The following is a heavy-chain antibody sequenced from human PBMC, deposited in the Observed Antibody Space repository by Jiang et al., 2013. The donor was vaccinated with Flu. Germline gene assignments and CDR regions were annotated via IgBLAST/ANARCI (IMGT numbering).Heavy chain of an antibody. CDR1: GGTFSSYA. CDR3: ARGDTYYYDSSGYYGKYYFDY. Sequence: GAEVKKPGSSVKVSCKASGGTFSSYAISWVRQAPGQGLEWMGGIIPIFGTANYAQKFQGRVTITADESTSTAYMELSSLRSEDTAVYYCARGDTYYYDSSGYYGKYYFDYWGQGTLVTVSS. CDR2: IIPIFGTA. D-gene: IGHD3-22*01. J-gene: IGHJ4*02. V-gene: IGHV1-69*01.